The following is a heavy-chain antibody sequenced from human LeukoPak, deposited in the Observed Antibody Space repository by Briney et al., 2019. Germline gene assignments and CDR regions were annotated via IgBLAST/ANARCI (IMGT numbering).Heavy chain of an antibody. V-gene: IGHV1-2*02. D-gene: IGHD3-22*01. Sequence: GASVTVSCKASGYTFTGYYMHWVRQAPGQGLEWMGWINPNSGGTNYAQKFQGRVTMTRDTSISTAYMELSRLRSDDTAVYYCARGITMIVVATYYFDYWGQGTLVTVSS. CDR2: INPNSGGT. CDR3: ARGITMIVVATYYFDY. CDR1: GYTFTGYY. J-gene: IGHJ4*02.